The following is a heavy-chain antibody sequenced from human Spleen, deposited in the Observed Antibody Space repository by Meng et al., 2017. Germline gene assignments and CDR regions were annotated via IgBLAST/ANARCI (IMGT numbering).Heavy chain of an antibody. J-gene: IGHJ5*02. CDR1: GYTFTSQY. D-gene: IGHD3-10*01. Sequence: ASVKVSCKASGYTFTSQYIHWVRQAPGQGLEWMGIIHPYGASTTYAQRFRGRVSMTRDTSTSTVYMELSSLRFEDTAVYYCATLITMVRGVPYNWFDPWGQGTLVT. V-gene: IGHV1-46*01. CDR2: IHPYGAST. CDR3: ATLITMVRGVPYNWFDP.